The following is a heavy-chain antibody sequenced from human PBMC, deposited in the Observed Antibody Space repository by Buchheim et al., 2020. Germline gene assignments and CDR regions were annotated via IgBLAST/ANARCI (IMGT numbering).Heavy chain of an antibody. CDR1: GGSISSGGYY. Sequence: VQLQESGPGLVKPSQTLSLTCTVSGGSISSGGYYWNWIRHHPGKGLEWIGYIYNGVTTHYNPSLRSRLLISGDKSENQSSLKLSSVTAADTAVYYCARAGYYDSRGYLGDFDYWGQGTL. V-gene: IGHV4-31*03. CDR2: IYNGVTT. CDR3: ARAGYYDSRGYLGDFDY. J-gene: IGHJ4*02. D-gene: IGHD3-22*01.